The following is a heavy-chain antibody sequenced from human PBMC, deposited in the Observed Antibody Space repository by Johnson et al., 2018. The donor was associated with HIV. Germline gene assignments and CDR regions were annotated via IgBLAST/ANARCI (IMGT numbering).Heavy chain of an antibody. V-gene: IGHV3-66*02. D-gene: IGHD3-9*01. CDR1: GFTFSNAW. CDR3: ARDGRDLVTRGSFDI. Sequence: EQLVESGGGLVKPGGSLRLSCAASGFTFSNAWMSWVRQAPGKGLEWVSVIFSVGDVYYADSVKGRFIISRDNSKNMLYLHMNSLRPEDTAVYYCARDGRDLVTRGSFDIWGQGTMVTVSS. CDR2: IFSVGDV. J-gene: IGHJ3*02.